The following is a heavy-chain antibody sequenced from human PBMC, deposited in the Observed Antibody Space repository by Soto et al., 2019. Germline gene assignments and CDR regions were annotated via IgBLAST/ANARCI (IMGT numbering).Heavy chain of an antibody. CDR3: AREHGGGGGLDY. CDR1: GYTFTSYY. D-gene: IGHD2-15*01. V-gene: IGHV1-46*01. Sequence: ASVKVSCKASGYTFTSYYMHWVRQAPGQGLEWTGIIDPSGGSTSYAQKFQGRVTMTRDTSTSTVYMELSSLRSEDTAVYYCAREHGGGGGLDYWGQGTLVTVSS. CDR2: IDPSGGST. J-gene: IGHJ4*02.